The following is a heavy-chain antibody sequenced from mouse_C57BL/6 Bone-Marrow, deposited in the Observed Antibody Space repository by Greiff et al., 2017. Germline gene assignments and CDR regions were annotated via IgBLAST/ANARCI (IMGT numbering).Heavy chain of an antibody. Sequence: LQQPGAELVKPGASVKMSCKASGYTFTSYWITWVKQRPGQGLEWIGDIYPTSGRTNYNEKFTSKAILTVDTSSNTAYMQLSSLTSEDSAVFYWARSGPLGRSFDYWGQGTTLTVSS. D-gene: IGHD4-1*01. V-gene: IGHV1-55*01. CDR1: GYTFTSYW. J-gene: IGHJ2*01. CDR3: ARSGPLGRSFDY. CDR2: IYPTSGRT.